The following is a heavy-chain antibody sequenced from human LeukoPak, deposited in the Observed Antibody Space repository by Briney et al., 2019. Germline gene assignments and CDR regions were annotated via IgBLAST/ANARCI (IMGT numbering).Heavy chain of an antibody. D-gene: IGHD1-26*01. V-gene: IGHV4-61*02. CDR2: IYTSGST. CDR3: ARDYMGATGGGFDY. J-gene: IGHJ4*02. Sequence: SQTLFLTCTVSGGSISSGSFYWSWIRQPAGKGLEWIGRIYTSGSTNYNPSLKSRVTISVDTSKNQFSLKLSSVTAADTAVYYCARDYMGATGGGFDYWGQGTLVTVSS. CDR1: GGSISSGSFY.